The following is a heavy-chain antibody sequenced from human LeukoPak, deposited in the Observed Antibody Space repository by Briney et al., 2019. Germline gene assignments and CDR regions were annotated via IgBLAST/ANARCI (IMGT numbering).Heavy chain of an antibody. CDR1: AFTFSTSS. J-gene: IGHJ5*01. D-gene: IGHD4-11*01. CDR2: VSGSGGFT. Sequence: GGSLRLSCAASAFTFSTSSRSWVRQAPGKGVEMLSPVSGSGGFTYYADSVKTRFTIYRDYSKNTLFLQMNSLRAEDTAIYYCAKHRTTVQSWFASWGQGNGITVSS. CDR3: AKHRTTVQSWFAS. V-gene: IGHV3-23*01.